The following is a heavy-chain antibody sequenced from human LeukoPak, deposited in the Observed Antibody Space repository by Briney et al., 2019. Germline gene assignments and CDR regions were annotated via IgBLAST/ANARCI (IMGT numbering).Heavy chain of an antibody. J-gene: IGHJ4*02. CDR1: GGSFSGYY. Sequence: SETLSLTCAVYGGSFSGYYWSWIRQPPGKGLEWIGEINHSGSTNYNPSLKSRVTISVDTSKNQFSLKLSSVTAADTAVCYCASYHGEYYYDSSGYFRYWGQGTLVTVSS. D-gene: IGHD3-22*01. CDR2: INHSGST. V-gene: IGHV4-34*01. CDR3: ASYHGEYYYDSSGYFRY.